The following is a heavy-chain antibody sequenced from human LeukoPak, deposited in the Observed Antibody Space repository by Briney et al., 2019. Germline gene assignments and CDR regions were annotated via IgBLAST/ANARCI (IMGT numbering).Heavy chain of an antibody. CDR3: ATVYSNFCGTDV. CDR2: IHNRART. CDR1: GGSISGDY. D-gene: IGHD4-11*01. V-gene: IGHV4-59*01. Sequence: SETLSITCTVSGGSISGDYWSWIRQPPGKGLECIGYIHNRARTNYHPSLESSLTIAVDSSKHQFSLRLSSVTAAVTAGYYSATVYSNFCGTDVWGQGTTVTVSS. J-gene: IGHJ3*01.